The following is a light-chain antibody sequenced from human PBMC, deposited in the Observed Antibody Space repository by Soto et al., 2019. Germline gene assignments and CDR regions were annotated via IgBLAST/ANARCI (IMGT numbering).Light chain of an antibody. CDR2: KAS. J-gene: IGKJ1*01. Sequence: DIQMTQSPSTLSASVGDRVTITCRASQSINSWLAWYQQKPGKAPKVLIHKASSLKSGVPSRFSGSGSGTEFTLTISSLQPDDFATYFCQQYNTYPWTFGQGTKVEIK. V-gene: IGKV1-5*03. CDR1: QSINSW. CDR3: QQYNTYPWT.